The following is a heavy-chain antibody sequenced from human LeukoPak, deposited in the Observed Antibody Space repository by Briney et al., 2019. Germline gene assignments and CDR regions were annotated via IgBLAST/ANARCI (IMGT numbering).Heavy chain of an antibody. CDR1: RYTLTELS. V-gene: IGHV1-24*01. D-gene: IGHD4-17*01. CDR3: ATKDYGDYERDFDY. CDR2: FDPEDGET. Sequence: GASVKVSCKVSRYTLTELSMHWVRQAPGKGLEWMGGFDPEDGETIYAQKFQGRVTMTEDTSTDTAYMELSSLRSEDTAVYYCATKDYGDYERDFDYWGQGTLVTVSS. J-gene: IGHJ4*02.